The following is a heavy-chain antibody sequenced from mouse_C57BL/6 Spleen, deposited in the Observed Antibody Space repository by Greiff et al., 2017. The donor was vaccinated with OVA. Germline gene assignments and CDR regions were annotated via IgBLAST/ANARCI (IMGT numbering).Heavy chain of an antibody. J-gene: IGHJ2*01. D-gene: IGHD2-5*01. Sequence: QVQLKQPGAELVKPGASVKMSCKASGYTFTSYWITRVKQRPGQGLEWIGDIYPGSGSTNYNEKFKSKATLTVDTSSSTAYMQLSSLTSEDSAVYYCARGDYSNFDYWGQGTTLTVSS. CDR2: IYPGSGST. CDR3: ARGDYSNFDY. CDR1: GYTFTSYW. V-gene: IGHV1-55*01.